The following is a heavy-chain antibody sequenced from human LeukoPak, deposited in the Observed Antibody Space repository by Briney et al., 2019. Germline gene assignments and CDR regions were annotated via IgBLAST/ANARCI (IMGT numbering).Heavy chain of an antibody. CDR2: INHSGST. Sequence: PSETLSLTCAVYGGSFSGYYWSWIRQPPGKGLEWIGEINHSGSTNYNPSLKSRVTISVDTSKNQFSLKLSSVTAADTAVYYCARISPRRYYYDSSGFYSEVWFDPWGQEPWSPSPQ. J-gene: IGHJ5*02. D-gene: IGHD3-22*01. CDR1: GGSFSGYY. CDR3: ARISPRRYYYDSSGFYSEVWFDP. V-gene: IGHV4-34*01.